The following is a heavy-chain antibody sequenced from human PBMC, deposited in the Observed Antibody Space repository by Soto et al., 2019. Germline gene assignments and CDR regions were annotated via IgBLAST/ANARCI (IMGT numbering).Heavy chain of an antibody. V-gene: IGHV2-5*02. J-gene: IGHJ4*02. Sequence: QITLNESGPTVVRPTETLTLTCRFSGFSLTTSGVGVGWIRQSPGKAPEWLALIYWDDDKRYSASLKSRLTNTQDTSNNHVVLTVSDLDPTDTAPYYCVHRVLRTVFGLVTTTAIYFDFWGQGTPVAVSS. CDR1: GFSLTTSGVG. CDR3: VHRVLRTVFGLVTTTAIYFDF. D-gene: IGHD3-3*01. CDR2: IYWDDDK.